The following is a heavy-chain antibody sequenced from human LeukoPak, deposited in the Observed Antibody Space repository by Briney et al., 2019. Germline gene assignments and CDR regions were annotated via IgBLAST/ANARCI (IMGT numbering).Heavy chain of an antibody. D-gene: IGHD6-13*01. V-gene: IGHV4-4*02. J-gene: IGHJ5*02. CDR2: IYHSGST. CDR3: ARALVSSSSKNWFDP. CDR1: GGSISSSNW. Sequence: PSETLSLTCAVSGGSISSSNWWSWVRQPPGKGLEWIGEIYHSGSTNYNPSLKSRVTISVDKSKNQFSLKLSSVTAADTAVYYCARALVSSSSKNWFDPWGQGTLVTVSS.